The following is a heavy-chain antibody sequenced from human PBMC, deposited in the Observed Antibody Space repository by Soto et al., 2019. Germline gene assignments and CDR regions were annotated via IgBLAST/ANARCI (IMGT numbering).Heavy chain of an antibody. CDR1: GGSISSYY. J-gene: IGHJ4*02. Sequence: SETLSLTCTVSGGSISSYYWSWIRQPAGKGMEWIGRIHTTDGTNYNPSLKSRVTMSIDTPNNQFSLKPSSLTAADTAVYYCARALSSAAGLYFDFWGQGTLVTVSS. V-gene: IGHV4-4*07. CDR2: IHTTDGT. D-gene: IGHD6-13*01. CDR3: ARALSSAAGLYFDF.